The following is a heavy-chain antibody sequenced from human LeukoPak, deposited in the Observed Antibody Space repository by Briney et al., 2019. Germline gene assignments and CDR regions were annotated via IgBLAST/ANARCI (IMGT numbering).Heavy chain of an antibody. V-gene: IGHV3-7*01. D-gene: IGHD2-2*01. CDR2: MSEDGNEI. J-gene: IGHJ4*02. CDR3: ARPRGCGSARCNNFDY. CDR1: GFIFSDFS. Sequence: PGGSLRLSCTVSGFIFSDFSMSWVRQAPGKGLEWVAKMSEDGNEIFYVDSVKGRFTISRDSTKKSLYLQLNSLRPEDSAVYYCARPRGCGSARCNNFDYWGQGTLVTVSS.